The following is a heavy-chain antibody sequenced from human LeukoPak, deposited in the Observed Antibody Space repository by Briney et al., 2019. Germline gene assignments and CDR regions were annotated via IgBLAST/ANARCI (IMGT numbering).Heavy chain of an antibody. D-gene: IGHD6-13*01. CDR3: ARGVAAAGTPNYYYYYGMDV. V-gene: IGHV4-59*01. CDR1: GGSISSYY. J-gene: IGHJ6*02. CDR2: IYYSGST. Sequence: SETLSLTCTVSGGSISSYYWSWIRQPPGKGLEWIGYIYYSGSTNYNPSLKSRVTISVDTSKNQFSLKLSSVTAADTAVYYCARGVAAAGTPNYYYYYGMDVWGQGTTVTVSS.